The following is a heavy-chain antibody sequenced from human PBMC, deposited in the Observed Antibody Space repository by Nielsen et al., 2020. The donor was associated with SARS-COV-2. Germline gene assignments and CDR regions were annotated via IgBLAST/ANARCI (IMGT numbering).Heavy chain of an antibody. V-gene: IGHV4-59*01. J-gene: IGHJ4*02. CDR2: IYYSGST. CDR3: ARDPDYYDSSGYYFPFDY. Sequence: GSLRLSCAASGFIFSGSWMSWIRQPPGKGLEWIGYIYYSGSTNYNPSLKSRVTISVDTSKNQFSLKLSSVTAADTAVYYCARDPDYYDSSGYYFPFDYWGQGTLVTVSS. CDR1: GFIFSGSW. D-gene: IGHD3-22*01.